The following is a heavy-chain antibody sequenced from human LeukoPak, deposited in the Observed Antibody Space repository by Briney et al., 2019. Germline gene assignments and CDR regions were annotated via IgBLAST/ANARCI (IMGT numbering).Heavy chain of an antibody. CDR1: GFTFDDYA. CDR3: AKDTEGYSPFDY. D-gene: IGHD3-22*01. Sequence: GRSLRLSCAASGFTFDDYAMHWVRHAPGKGLEWVSGISWNSGSIGYADSVKGRFTISRDNAKNSLYLQMNSLRAEDTALYYCAKDTEGYSPFDYWGQGTLVTVSS. CDR2: ISWNSGSI. J-gene: IGHJ4*02. V-gene: IGHV3-9*01.